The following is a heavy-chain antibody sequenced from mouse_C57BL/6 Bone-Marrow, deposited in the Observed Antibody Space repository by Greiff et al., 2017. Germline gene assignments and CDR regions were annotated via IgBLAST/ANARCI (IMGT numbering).Heavy chain of an antibody. V-gene: IGHV1-36*01. CDR3: ALDGFLVDGYYVWVAY. CDR1: GFTFTDYY. D-gene: IGHD2-3*01. Sequence: VHVKQSGPVLVKPGPSVKISCKASGFTFTDYYMHWVKQSHGKSLEWIGLVYPYNGGTSYNQKFKGKATLTVDTSSSPAYMERNSLTSEDSAVYYCALDGFLVDGYYVWVAYWGQGTLVTVSA. CDR2: VYPYNGGT. J-gene: IGHJ3*01.